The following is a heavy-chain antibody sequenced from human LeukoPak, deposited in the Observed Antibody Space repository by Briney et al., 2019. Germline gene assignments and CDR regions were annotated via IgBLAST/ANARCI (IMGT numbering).Heavy chain of an antibody. J-gene: IGHJ4*02. V-gene: IGHV3-21*01. Sequence: GGSLRLSCAASGFTFSSYSMNWVRQAPGKWLEWVSSISSSSSYIYYADSVKGRFTISRDNAKNSLYLQMNSLRAEDTAVYYCARDPLTAVAGPPFDYWGQGTLVTVSS. CDR2: ISSSSSYI. D-gene: IGHD6-19*01. CDR1: GFTFSSYS. CDR3: ARDPLTAVAGPPFDY.